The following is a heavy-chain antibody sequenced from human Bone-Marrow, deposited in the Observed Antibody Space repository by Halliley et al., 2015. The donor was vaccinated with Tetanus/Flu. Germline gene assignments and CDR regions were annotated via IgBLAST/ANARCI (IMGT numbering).Heavy chain of an antibody. V-gene: IGHV3-53*04. CDR3: ARFLRGNNGYDYVYYYAMDV. Sequence: GGSTNYASSVKGPFTISRHNSKNTLYLQMNSLRAEDTAVYYCARFLRGNNGYDYVYYYAMDVWGQGNTVTFSS. D-gene: IGHD5-12*01. J-gene: IGHJ6*02. CDR2: GGST.